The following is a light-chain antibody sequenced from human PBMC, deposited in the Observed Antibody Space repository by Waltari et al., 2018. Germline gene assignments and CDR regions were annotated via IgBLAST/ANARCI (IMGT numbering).Light chain of an antibody. CDR3: LQHKTYPHA. Sequence: DIQMTQSPSVMYASVGDRVTITCRASQDINVFAGWFQQRPGEAPRRLIYAASTLQIGVPSRFSGSGYGTEFPLTISSLQPEDFATYYCLQHKTYPHAFGQGTRVEIK. V-gene: IGKV1-17*03. J-gene: IGKJ2*01. CDR2: AAS. CDR1: QDINVF.